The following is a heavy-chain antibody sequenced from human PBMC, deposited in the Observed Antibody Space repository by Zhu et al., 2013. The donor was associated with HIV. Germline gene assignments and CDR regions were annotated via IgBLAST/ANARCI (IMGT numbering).Heavy chain of an antibody. CDR2: VIPLSDAR. V-gene: IGHV1-69*01. J-gene: IGHJ6*02. CDR3: ARISGYAPPARYYYYGLDV. D-gene: IGHD5-12*01. CDR1: RGSSTNYA. Sequence: QVQLVQSGAEVKKPGSSVKVSCKASRGSSTNYAIIWVRQAPGQGIEWMGVVIPLSDARYYAQKFQGRVTITADESTRTVYMELSSLRSEDTAVYYCARISGYAPPARYYYYGLDVWGQGTTVTVSS.